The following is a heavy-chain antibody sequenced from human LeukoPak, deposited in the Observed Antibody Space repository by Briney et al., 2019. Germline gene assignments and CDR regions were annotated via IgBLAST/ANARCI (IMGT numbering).Heavy chain of an antibody. V-gene: IGHV3-23*01. CDR3: AKDARRGYSYATYFDY. CDR2: ISGSGGST. J-gene: IGHJ4*02. D-gene: IGHD5-18*01. CDR1: GFTFSSYA. Sequence: GGSLRLSCAASGFTFSSYAMSWVRQAPGKGLEWVSAISGSGGSTYYADSVKGRFTISRDNSKNTLYLQMNSLRAEDTAVCYCAKDARRGYSYATYFDYWGQGTLVTVSS.